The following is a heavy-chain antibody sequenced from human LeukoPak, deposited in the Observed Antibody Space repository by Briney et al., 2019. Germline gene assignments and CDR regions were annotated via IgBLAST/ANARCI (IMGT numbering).Heavy chain of an antibody. CDR2: ISSSGSPI. Sequence: GGSLRLSCAASGFSFSTYGLNWVRQAPGKGLEWVSYISSSGSPIYYADSVRGRFTISRDNAKNSLYLQMHCLRAEDTAVYYCARDLRGNSYGSVDFWGQGTLVTVSS. D-gene: IGHD5-18*01. CDR3: ARDLRGNSYGSVDF. CDR1: GFSFSTYG. J-gene: IGHJ4*02. V-gene: IGHV3-48*01.